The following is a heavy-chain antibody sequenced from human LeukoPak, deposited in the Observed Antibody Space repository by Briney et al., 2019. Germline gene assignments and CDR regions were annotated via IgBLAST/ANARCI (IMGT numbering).Heavy chain of an antibody. J-gene: IGHJ3*02. CDR1: GYTLTELS. D-gene: IGHD3-22*01. CDR2: FDPEDGET. V-gene: IGHV1-24*01. CDR3: AAQRSSSGYYHDAFDI. Sequence: ASVKVSCKVSGYTLTELSMHWVRQAPGKGLEWMGGFDPEDGETIYAQKFQGRVTMTEDTSTDTAYMELSSLRSEDTAVYYCAAQRSSSGYYHDAFDIWGQGTMVTVSS.